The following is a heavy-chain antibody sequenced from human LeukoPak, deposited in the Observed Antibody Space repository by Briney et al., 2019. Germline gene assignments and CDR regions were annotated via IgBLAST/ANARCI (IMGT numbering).Heavy chain of an antibody. CDR1: GYTFTSCD. J-gene: IGHJ4*02. D-gene: IGHD6-13*01. V-gene: IGHV1-8*01. Sequence: ASVKVSCKASGYTFTSCDINWVRQAPGQGLEWMGWMNPNSGKTGYARKFQGRVTITKNTSISTAYMEVSSLGYEDTAIYYCARGRPGLASAGTYDFWGQGTLITVSS. CDR3: ARGRPGLASAGTYDF. CDR2: MNPNSGKT.